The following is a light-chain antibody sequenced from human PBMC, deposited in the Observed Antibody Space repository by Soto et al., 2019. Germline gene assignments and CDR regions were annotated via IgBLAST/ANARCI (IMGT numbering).Light chain of an antibody. CDR1: QSVADH. V-gene: IGKV3-15*01. CDR3: QQYGRTAPMT. J-gene: IGKJ5*01. Sequence: VMTQSPATLPVSPGERVTLSCRSSQSVADHLAWFQQKPGQGPRLLIYGASTRATGIPARFSGSGSETDFTLTISRREAEEFAAYYCQQYGRTAPMTFGQGTRLEIK. CDR2: GAS.